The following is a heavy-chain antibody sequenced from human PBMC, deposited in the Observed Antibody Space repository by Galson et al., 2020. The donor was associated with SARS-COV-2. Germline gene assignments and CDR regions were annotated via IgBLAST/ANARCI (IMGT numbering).Heavy chain of an antibody. V-gene: IGHV4-59*01. CDR1: GGSISRYY. D-gene: IGHD6-19*01. CDR2: IYYSGST. J-gene: IGHJ4*02. Sequence: ETSETLSLTCTVSGGSISRYYWSWIRQPPGKGLEWIGYIYYSGSTNYNPSLKSRVTISVDTSKNQFSLKLSSVTAADTAVYYCARDRSSGWYDYWGQGTLVTVSS. CDR3: ARDRSSGWYDY.